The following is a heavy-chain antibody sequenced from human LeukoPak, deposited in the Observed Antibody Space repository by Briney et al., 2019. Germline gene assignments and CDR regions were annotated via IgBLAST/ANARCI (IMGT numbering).Heavy chain of an antibody. CDR1: GFTFIDYH. Sequence: ASVKVSCKASGFTFIDYHMHWVQQAPGRGLEWMGHVDPEDGRTKYAQKFQGRLTITADTSTNTTYMQLTNLTSEDTAVYYCATGAPNIWGQGTMVIVS. J-gene: IGHJ3*02. CDR3: ATGAPNI. V-gene: IGHV1-69-2*01. CDR2: VDPEDGRT.